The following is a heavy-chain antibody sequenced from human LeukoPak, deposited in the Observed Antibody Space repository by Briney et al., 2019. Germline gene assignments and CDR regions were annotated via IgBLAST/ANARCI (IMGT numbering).Heavy chain of an antibody. J-gene: IGHJ4*02. D-gene: IGHD6-13*01. CDR1: KQLNKHL. CDR3: ARLISSSWYY. CDR2: NYPGDSNT. Sequence: GESLKISCKGFGKQLNKHLDGLGPPDAGEGLEWMGTNYPGDSNTRYSPSFQGQVTISADKSISTAYLQWSSLKASDTAMYYCARLISSSWYYWGQGTLVTVSS. V-gene: IGHV5-51*01.